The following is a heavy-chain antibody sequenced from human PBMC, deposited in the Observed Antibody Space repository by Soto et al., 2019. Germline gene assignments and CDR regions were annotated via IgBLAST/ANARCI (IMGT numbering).Heavy chain of an antibody. CDR1: GGTFSSYT. J-gene: IGHJ6*03. CDR3: ARESGYYYRSGSYYYYYYYMDV. Sequence: SSVKVSCTPSGGTFSSYTIIWVRQAPGQGLEWMGRIIPILGIANYAQKFQSRVTSTADKSTSTAYMELISLRSEDTAVYYCARESGYYYRSGSYYYYYYYMDVWGKGTTVTVSS. V-gene: IGHV1-69*04. D-gene: IGHD3-10*01. CDR2: IIPILGIA.